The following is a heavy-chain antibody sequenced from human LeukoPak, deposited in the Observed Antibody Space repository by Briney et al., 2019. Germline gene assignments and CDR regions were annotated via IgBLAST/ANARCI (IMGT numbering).Heavy chain of an antibody. V-gene: IGHV3-7*01. D-gene: IGHD3-3*01. CDR3: ARDLWSWFDP. Sequence: GGSLRLSCIASGFTFSDYWMSWVRQAPGRRLEWVANIKQDGSEQYYANSVKGRFTVSRDNAKSSLSLQMNSLRAEDTAVYYCARDLWSWFDPWGQGTLVTVSS. CDR1: GFTFSDYW. J-gene: IGHJ5*02. CDR2: IKQDGSEQ.